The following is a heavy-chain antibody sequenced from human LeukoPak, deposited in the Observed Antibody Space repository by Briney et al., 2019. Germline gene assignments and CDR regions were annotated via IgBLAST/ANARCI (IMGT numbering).Heavy chain of an antibody. CDR2: ISRSGDTM. V-gene: IGHV3-11*04. D-gene: IGHD3-22*01. CDR3: AIQMTMIVVVPYFDY. J-gene: IGHJ4*02. Sequence: GGSLRLSCAASGFTFIDYYMTWIRQAPGKGLEWVSSISRSGDTMYYADSVRGRFTMSMDNAKNSLYLQMNSLRAEDTALYYCAIQMTMIVVVPYFDYWGQGTLVTVCS. CDR1: GFTFIDYY.